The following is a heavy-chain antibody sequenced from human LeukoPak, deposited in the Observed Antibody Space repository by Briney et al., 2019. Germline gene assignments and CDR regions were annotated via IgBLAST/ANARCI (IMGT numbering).Heavy chain of an antibody. D-gene: IGHD2-2*02. Sequence: PGGSLRLSCAASGFTFSNAWMSWVRQAPGKGLEWVGRIKSKTDGGTTDYAAPVKGRFTISRDDSKNTLYLQMNSLKTEDTAVYYCTTRYCSSTSCYRYDAFDIWGQGTMFTVSS. CDR2: IKSKTDGGTT. CDR1: GFTFSNAW. V-gene: IGHV3-15*01. J-gene: IGHJ3*02. CDR3: TTRYCSSTSCYRYDAFDI.